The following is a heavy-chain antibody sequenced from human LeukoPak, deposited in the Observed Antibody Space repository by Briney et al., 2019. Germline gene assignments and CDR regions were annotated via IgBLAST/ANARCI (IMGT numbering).Heavy chain of an antibody. J-gene: IGHJ4*02. CDR1: GFTFSSYW. CDR3: ARATRGVAAAGHFELDY. D-gene: IGHD6-13*01. V-gene: IGHV3-74*01. Sequence: GGSLRLSCAASGFTFSSYWMHWVRQAPGKGLVWVSRINSDGSSTSYADSVKGRFTISRDNAKNTLYLQMNSLRAEDTAVYYCARATRGVAAAGHFELDYWGQGTLVTVSS. CDR2: INSDGSST.